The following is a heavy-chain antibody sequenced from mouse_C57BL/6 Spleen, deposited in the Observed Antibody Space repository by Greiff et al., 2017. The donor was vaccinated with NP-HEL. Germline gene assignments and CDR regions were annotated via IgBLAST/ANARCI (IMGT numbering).Heavy chain of an antibody. D-gene: IGHD4-1*01. CDR3: ARNWDGYFDV. V-gene: IGHV1-19*01. CDR2: INPYDGGT. Sequence: EVQLQQSGPVLVKPGASVKMSCKASGYTFTDYYMNWVKQSHGKSLEWIGVINPYDGGTSYNQKFKGKATLTVDKSSSTAYMELNSLTSEDSAVYYCARNWDGYFDVWGTGTTVTVSS. CDR1: GYTFTDYY. J-gene: IGHJ1*03.